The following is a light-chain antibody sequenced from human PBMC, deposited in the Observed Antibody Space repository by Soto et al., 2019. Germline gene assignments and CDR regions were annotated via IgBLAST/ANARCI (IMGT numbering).Light chain of an antibody. CDR1: EGISSY. V-gene: IGKV1-9*01. Sequence: IQLTQSPSSLSASVGDRVAITCRASEGISSYLAWYQEKPGKVPKLLFDTASTLQNGVPSRFSGSGSGTDFTLTISSLQPEDFATYYCLQLKRYPLTFGGGTRVEIK. CDR2: TAS. J-gene: IGKJ4*01. CDR3: LQLKRYPLT.